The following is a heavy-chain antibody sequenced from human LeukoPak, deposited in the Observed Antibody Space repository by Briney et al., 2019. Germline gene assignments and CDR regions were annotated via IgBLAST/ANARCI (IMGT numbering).Heavy chain of an antibody. Sequence: GASVKVSCKASGYTFTSYYMHWVRQAPGQGLEWMGIINPSGGSASYAQKFQGRVTMTRDTSTSTVYMELSSLRSEDTAVYYCATSKKARFWSGYHYYYNGMDVWGQGTTVTVSS. CDR3: ATSKKARFWSGYHYYYNGMDV. J-gene: IGHJ6*02. D-gene: IGHD3-3*01. V-gene: IGHV1-46*01. CDR1: GYTFTSYY. CDR2: INPSGGSA.